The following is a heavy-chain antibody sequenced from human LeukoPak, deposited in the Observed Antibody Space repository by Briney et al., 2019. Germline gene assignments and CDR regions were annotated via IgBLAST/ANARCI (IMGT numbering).Heavy chain of an antibody. J-gene: IGHJ4*02. CDR1: GYSFTTYW. D-gene: IGHD6-25*01. V-gene: IGHV5-51*01. CDR3: ARQAADNYFDY. CDR2: IYPGDPDT. Sequence: GESLKISCKGSGYSFTTYWIGWVRQMPGKGLEWMGIIYPGDPDTRYSPSFQGQVTISADKSISTAYLQWNSLKASDTAMYYCARQAADNYFDYWGQGTLVTVSS.